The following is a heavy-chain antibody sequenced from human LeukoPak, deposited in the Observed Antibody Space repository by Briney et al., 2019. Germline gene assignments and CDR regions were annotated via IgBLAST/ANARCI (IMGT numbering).Heavy chain of an antibody. J-gene: IGHJ4*02. CDR3: ARDRANYGEPDYFDY. D-gene: IGHD4-17*01. CDR1: GFTFSPYS. CDR2: ISSGSTYI. V-gene: IGHV3-21*01. Sequence: GGSLRLSCAASGFTFSPYSMNWVRQAPGKGLEWVSYISSGSTYIYYADSVKGRFTISRDNAKNSLYLQMNSLRAEDTAVYYCARDRANYGEPDYFDYWGQGTLVTVSS.